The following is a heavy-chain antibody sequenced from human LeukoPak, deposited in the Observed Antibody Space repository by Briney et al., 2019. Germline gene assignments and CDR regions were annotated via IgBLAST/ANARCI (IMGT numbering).Heavy chain of an antibody. CDR2: INSDGRIT. V-gene: IGHV3-74*01. CDR1: GFTFSNYW. Sequence: GGSLRLSCAASGFTFSNYWMHWVRQAPGKGLVWVSHINSDGRITSYADSVKGRFTISRDNAKNSLYLQMNSLRDEDTAVYYCARGTSPFDPWGRGTLVTVSS. J-gene: IGHJ5*02. CDR3: ARGTSPFDP.